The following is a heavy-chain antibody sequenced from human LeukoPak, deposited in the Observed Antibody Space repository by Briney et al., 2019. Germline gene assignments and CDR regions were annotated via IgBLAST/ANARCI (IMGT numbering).Heavy chain of an antibody. CDR3: ARHPNPGYNYGAYFDY. D-gene: IGHD4/OR15-4a*01. CDR2: ISGSGGSI. Sequence: PGGSLRLSCAASGFTFSSNAMSWVRQAPGKGLEWVSAISGSGGSIYYADSVKGRFTISRDNSKNTLYLQMNSLRAEDTAVYYCARHPNPGYNYGAYFDYWGQGTLVTVSS. J-gene: IGHJ4*02. V-gene: IGHV3-23*01. CDR1: GFTFSSNA.